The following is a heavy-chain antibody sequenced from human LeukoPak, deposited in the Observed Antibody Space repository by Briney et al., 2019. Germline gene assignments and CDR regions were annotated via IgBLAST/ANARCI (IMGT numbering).Heavy chain of an antibody. CDR3: ARNEGSGWLGFDY. J-gene: IGHJ4*02. CDR2: ISSSSSYI. Sequence: GGSLRLSCAASGFTFSSYSMNWVRQAPGKGLEWVSSISSSSSYIYYADSVKGRFTISRDNAKNSLYLQMNSLRAEDTAVYYCARNEGSGWLGFDYWGQGTLVTVSS. V-gene: IGHV3-21*01. CDR1: GFTFSSYS. D-gene: IGHD6-13*01.